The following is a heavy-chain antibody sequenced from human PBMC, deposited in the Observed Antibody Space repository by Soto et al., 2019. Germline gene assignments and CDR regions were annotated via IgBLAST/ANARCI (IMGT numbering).Heavy chain of an antibody. D-gene: IGHD3-10*01. CDR2: INAGNGNT. Sequence: ASVKVSCKASGYTFTSYAMHWVRQAPGQRLEWMGWINAGNGNTKYSQKFQGRVTITRDTSASTAYMELSSLRSEDTAVYYCASSGSGSYSYYYYYYGMDVWGQGTTVTVSS. V-gene: IGHV1-3*01. J-gene: IGHJ6*02. CDR1: GYTFTSYA. CDR3: ASSGSGSYSYYYYYYGMDV.